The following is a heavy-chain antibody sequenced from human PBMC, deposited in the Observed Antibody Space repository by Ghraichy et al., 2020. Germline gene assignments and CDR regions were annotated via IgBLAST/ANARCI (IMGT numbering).Heavy chain of an antibody. CDR1: GFTFSSFR. J-gene: IGHJ4*03. Sequence: GGSLRLSCAASGFTFSSFRMAWVRQAPGKGLEWVSSIRSGSEYIYSADSVKGRFTISRDNANKVLYLQMNSLRAEDTAVYYCARDVGVIWAFEIWGQGTLVSVSS. V-gene: IGHV3-21*01. CDR2: IRSGSEYI. CDR3: ARDVGVIWAFEI. D-gene: IGHD2-21*01.